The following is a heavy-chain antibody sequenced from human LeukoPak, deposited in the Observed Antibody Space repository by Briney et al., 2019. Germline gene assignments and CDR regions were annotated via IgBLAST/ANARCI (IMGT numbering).Heavy chain of an antibody. D-gene: IGHD4-23*01. V-gene: IGHV3-23*01. CDR1: GFTFRFYA. CDR2: ITGGGDST. J-gene: IGHJ6*02. CDR3: AKDPTTVVSYYYGMDV. Sequence: PGGSLRLSCAASGFTFRFYAMNWVRQAPGKGLEWVSAITGGGDSTYYADSVKGRFTISRDNSKNTLYLQMNSLRAEDTAVYYCAKDPTTVVSYYYGMDVWGQGTTVTVSS.